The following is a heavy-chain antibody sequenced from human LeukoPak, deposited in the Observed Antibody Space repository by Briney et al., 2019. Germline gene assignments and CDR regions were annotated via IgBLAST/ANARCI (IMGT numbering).Heavy chain of an antibody. V-gene: IGHV1-18*01. CDR2: ISAYNGNT. Sequence: GGSVKVSCNASGYTFTSYGISWVRQAPGQGLEWMGWISAYNGNTNYAQKLQGRVTMTTDTSTSTAYMELRGLRSDDTAVYYCARDKAYYYDSSGYPDAFDIWGQGTMVTVSS. CDR3: ARDKAYYYDSSGYPDAFDI. D-gene: IGHD3-22*01. CDR1: GYTFTSYG. J-gene: IGHJ3*02.